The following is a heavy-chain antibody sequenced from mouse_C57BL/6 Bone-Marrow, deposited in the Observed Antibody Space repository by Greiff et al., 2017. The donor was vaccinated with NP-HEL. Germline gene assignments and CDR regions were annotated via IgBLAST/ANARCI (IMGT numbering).Heavy chain of an antibody. D-gene: IGHD1-1*01. CDR2: INPSTGGT. CDR1: GYSFTGYY. J-gene: IGHJ3*01. Sequence: EVQLQQSGPELVKPGASVKISCKASGYSFTGYYMNWVKQSPEKSLEWIGEINPSTGGTTYIQQFKAKATLTVDKSSSTAYMQLKSLTSEDSAVYYCARSRASSHYYYGSSLFAYWGQGTLVTVSA. CDR3: ARSRASSHYYYGSSLFAY. V-gene: IGHV1-42*01.